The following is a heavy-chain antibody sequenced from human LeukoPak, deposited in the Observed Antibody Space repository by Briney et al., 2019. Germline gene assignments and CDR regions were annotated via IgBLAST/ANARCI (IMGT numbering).Heavy chain of an antibody. V-gene: IGHV1-2*02. D-gene: IGHD4-11*01. CDR2: INPNSGGT. CDR1: GYTFTYRY. Sequence: ASVKVSCKASGYTFTYRYLHWVRQAPGQGLEWMGWINPNSGGTNYAQKFQGRVTMTRDTSISTAYMELSRLRSDDTAVYYCARSKISYYYYGMDVWGQGTTVTVSS. CDR3: ARSKISYYYYGMDV. J-gene: IGHJ6*02.